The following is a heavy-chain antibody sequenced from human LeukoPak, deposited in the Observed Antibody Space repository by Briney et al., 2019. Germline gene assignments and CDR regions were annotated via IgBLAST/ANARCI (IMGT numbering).Heavy chain of an antibody. CDR2: ISYDGSNK. V-gene: IGHV3-30*04. Sequence: GGSLRLSCAASGFTFSSYAMHWVRQAPGKGLEWVAVISYDGSNKYYADSVKGRFTISRDNSKNTLYLQMNSLRAEDTAVYYCTSLYQLEKYHFDYWGQGTLVTVSS. CDR3: TSLYQLEKYHFDY. J-gene: IGHJ4*02. D-gene: IGHD6-6*01. CDR1: GFTFSSYA.